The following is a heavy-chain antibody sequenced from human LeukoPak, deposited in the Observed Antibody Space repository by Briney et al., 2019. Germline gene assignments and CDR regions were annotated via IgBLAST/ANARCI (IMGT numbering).Heavy chain of an antibody. J-gene: IGHJ4*02. CDR1: GFTFSSYW. V-gene: IGHV3-7*01. CDR2: IKQDGSEK. Sequence: GGSLRLSCAAPGFTFSSYWMSWVRQAPGKGLEWVANIKQDGSEKYYVDSVKGRFTISRDNAKNSLYLQMNSLRAEDTAVYYCARDLDYFDYWGQGTLVTVSS. CDR3: ARDLDYFDY.